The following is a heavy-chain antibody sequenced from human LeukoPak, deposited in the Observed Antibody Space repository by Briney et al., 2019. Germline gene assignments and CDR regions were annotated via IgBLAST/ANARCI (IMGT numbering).Heavy chain of an antibody. CDR2: IIPIFGTA. J-gene: IGHJ4*02. CDR1: GGTFSSYA. CDR3: ARDRYYGSGSYYNGYFDY. D-gene: IGHD3-10*01. Sequence: SVKVSCKASGGTFSSYAISWVRQAPGQGLEWMGGIIPIFGTANYAQKFQGRVTITADESTSTAYTELSSLRSEDTAVYYCARDRYYGSGSYYNGYFDYWGQGTLVTVSS. V-gene: IGHV1-69*01.